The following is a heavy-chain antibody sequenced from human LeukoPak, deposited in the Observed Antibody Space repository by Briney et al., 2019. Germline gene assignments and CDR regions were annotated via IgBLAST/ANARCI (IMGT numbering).Heavy chain of an antibody. V-gene: IGHV1-2*02. CDR2: INPNSGGT. CDR3: ARDPRNMVRGVIQYYYYYGMDV. D-gene: IGHD3-10*01. CDR1: GYTFTGYY. J-gene: IGHJ6*02. Sequence: ASVKVSCKASGYTFTGYYMHWVRRAPGQGLEWMGWINPNSGGTNYAQKFQGRVTMTRDTSISTAYMELSRLRSDDTAVYYCARDPRNMVRGVIQYYYYYGMDVWGQGTTVTVSS.